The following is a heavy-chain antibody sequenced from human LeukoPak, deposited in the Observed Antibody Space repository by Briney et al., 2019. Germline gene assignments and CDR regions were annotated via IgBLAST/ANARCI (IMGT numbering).Heavy chain of an antibody. CDR3: ARVGYYGMDV. V-gene: IGHV1-8*01. D-gene: IGHD3-16*01. J-gene: IGHJ6*02. CDR1: GYTFTSYD. Sequence: ASVRVSCKASGYTFTSYDVNWVRQAPGQGLEWMGWMSPNSGNTGYAQKFQARVTMTRSASISTAYMELSSLRSEDTAVYYCARVGYYGMDVWGQGTTVTVSS. CDR2: MSPNSGNT.